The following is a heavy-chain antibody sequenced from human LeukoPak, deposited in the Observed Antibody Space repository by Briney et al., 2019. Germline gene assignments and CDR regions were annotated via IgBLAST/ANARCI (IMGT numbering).Heavy chain of an antibody. V-gene: IGHV4-30-4*08. CDR2: IYYSGTT. CDR3: ARGVFWSGYYGY. J-gene: IGHJ4*02. Sequence: SETLSLTCTVSGGSISSGNYSWSWIRQAPGKGLEWIGYIYYSGTTSNNPSLESRGTISIDTSKNQFSLKLSSVTAADTAVYYCARGVFWSGYYGYWGQGTLVTVSS. CDR1: GGSISSGNYS. D-gene: IGHD3-3*01.